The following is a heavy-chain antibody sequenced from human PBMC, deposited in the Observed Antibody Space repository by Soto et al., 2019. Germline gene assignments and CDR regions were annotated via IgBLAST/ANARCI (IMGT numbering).Heavy chain of an antibody. D-gene: IGHD7-27*01. V-gene: IGHV4-34*02. CDR2: VSHSGNT. CDR3: ARAKFESTGWHQFDI. J-gene: IGHJ4*02. Sequence: QVHLEQRGAGLLKPSETLSLTCTVSGGSFTGHFWRWVRQPPGKGLEWIGEVSHSGNTKYYPSLMSRVTLSVDSSKHQISLALTSVTAADTAVYYCARAKFESTGWHQFDIWGQGTLVTVSS. CDR1: GGSFTGHF.